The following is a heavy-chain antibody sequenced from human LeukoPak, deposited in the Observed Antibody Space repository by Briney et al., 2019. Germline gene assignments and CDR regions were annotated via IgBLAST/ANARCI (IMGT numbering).Heavy chain of an antibody. CDR2: ISSSGSTI. CDR3: ARSPHSYGVDY. J-gene: IGHJ4*02. D-gene: IGHD5-18*01. Sequence: HPGGSLRLSCAASGFTFSSYEMNWVRQAPGKGLEWVSYISSSGSTIYYADSVKGRFTISRDNAKNSLYLQMNSLRAEDTAVYYCARSPHSYGVDYWGQGTLVTVSS. CDR1: GFTFSSYE. V-gene: IGHV3-48*03.